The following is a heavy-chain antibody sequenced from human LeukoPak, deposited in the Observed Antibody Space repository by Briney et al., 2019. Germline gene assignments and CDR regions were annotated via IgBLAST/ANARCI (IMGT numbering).Heavy chain of an antibody. J-gene: IGHJ4*02. CDR2: INPSGGST. V-gene: IGHV1-46*01. Sequence: PSVKVSFKASGYTFTSYYMHWVRQAPGQGLEWMGIINPSGGSTSYAQKFQGRVTMTRDMSTSTVYMELSSLRSEDTAVYYCVSGSYGTGFDYWGQGTLVTVSS. CDR1: GYTFTSYY. CDR3: VSGSYGTGFDY. D-gene: IGHD3-10*01.